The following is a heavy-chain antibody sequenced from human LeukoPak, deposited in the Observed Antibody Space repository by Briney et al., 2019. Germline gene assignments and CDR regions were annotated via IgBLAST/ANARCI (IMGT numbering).Heavy chain of an antibody. J-gene: IGHJ4*02. CDR1: GFTFSSYW. V-gene: IGHV3-7*04. D-gene: IGHD3-10*01. CDR2: IKHDGSEK. Sequence: GALRLSCAASGFTFSSYWMTWVRQAPGKGLEWVANIKHDGSEKYYADSVKGRFTISRDNAKNSLYVQINSLRVEDTAVYYCAREDYMIRGVMDYWGQGSMVTVSS. CDR3: AREDYMIRGVMDY.